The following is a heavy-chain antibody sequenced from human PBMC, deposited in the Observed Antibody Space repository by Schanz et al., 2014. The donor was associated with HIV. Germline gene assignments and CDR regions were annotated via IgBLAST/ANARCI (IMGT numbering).Heavy chain of an antibody. CDR2: ITYDGRNK. D-gene: IGHD3-22*01. V-gene: IGHV3-30*18. Sequence: QVQLVESGGGVVQPGRSLRLSCAASAFTFDSYGIHWVRQAPGKGLEWVASITYDGRNKYFSDSVKGRFTISRDNSKNMLSLQMKSLRVEDTAVYYCAKDGNYYDSRYRGKGNYYYFYHMDVWGQGTAVIVSS. CDR3: AKDGNYYDSRYRGKGNYYYFYHMDV. J-gene: IGHJ6*02. CDR1: AFTFDSYG.